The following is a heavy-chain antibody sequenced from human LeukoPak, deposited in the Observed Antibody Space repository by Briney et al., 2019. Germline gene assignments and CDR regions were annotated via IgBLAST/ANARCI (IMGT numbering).Heavy chain of an antibody. Sequence: PGGSLRLSCAASGFTFSNYAMHWVRQAPGKGLEWVAVISYDENNKFYADSVKGRFTISRDNSKNTLYLQMNSLRAEDTAVYYCAKDRSDYYGSGGFDYWGQETLVTVSS. J-gene: IGHJ4*02. D-gene: IGHD3-10*01. V-gene: IGHV3-30*04. CDR2: ISYDENNK. CDR3: AKDRSDYYGSGGFDY. CDR1: GFTFSNYA.